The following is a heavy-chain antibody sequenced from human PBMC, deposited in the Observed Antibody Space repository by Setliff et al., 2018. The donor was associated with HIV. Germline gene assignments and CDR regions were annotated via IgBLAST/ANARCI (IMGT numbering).Heavy chain of an antibody. D-gene: IGHD3-22*01. CDR1: GGSFSNYF. Sequence: KTSETLSLTCGVFGGSFSNYFWTWMRQPPGKGLEWIGEFRLSGGTNYNYNPSLETRVTISVDTSKNQFSLKLNSVTAADTAVYYCARRGDYYYDSSGAGGAFDIWGQGTMVTVSS. V-gene: IGHV4-34*01. CDR3: ARRGDYYYDSSGAGGAFDI. CDR2: FRLSGGT. J-gene: IGHJ3*02.